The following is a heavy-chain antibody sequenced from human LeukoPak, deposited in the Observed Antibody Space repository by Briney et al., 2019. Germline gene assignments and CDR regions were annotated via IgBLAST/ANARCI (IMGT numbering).Heavy chain of an antibody. V-gene: IGHV4-30-2*01. J-gene: IGHJ4*02. CDR2: IYHSGST. CDR1: GGSISSGGYD. D-gene: IGHD2-2*01. Sequence: PSQTLSLTCTVSGGSISSGGYDWSWIRQPPGKGLEWIGYIYHSGSTYYNPSLKSRVTISVDRSKNQFSLKLSSVTAADTAVYYCAREASGYCTSTSCSGYWGQGTLVTVSS. CDR3: AREASGYCTSTSCSGY.